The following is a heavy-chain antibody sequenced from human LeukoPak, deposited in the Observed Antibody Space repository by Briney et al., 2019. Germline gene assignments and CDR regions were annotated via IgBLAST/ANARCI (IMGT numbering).Heavy chain of an antibody. CDR3: ARVGNANYYYYYYMDV. CDR2: IYTSGST. J-gene: IGHJ6*03. CDR1: GGSISSYY. D-gene: IGHD1-26*01. Sequence: SETLSLTCTVSGGSISSYYWSWIRQPAGKGLEWIGRIYTSGSTNYNPSLKSRVTMSVDTSKNQFSLNLSSVTAADTAVYYCARVGNANYYYYYYMDVWGKGTTVTVSS. V-gene: IGHV4-4*07.